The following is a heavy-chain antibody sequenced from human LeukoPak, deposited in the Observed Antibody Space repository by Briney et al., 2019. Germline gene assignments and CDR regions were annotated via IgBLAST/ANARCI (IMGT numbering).Heavy chain of an antibody. D-gene: IGHD2-21*02. CDR3: ARDIVVVTATPYY. J-gene: IGHJ4*02. CDR2: ISSSGSTI. V-gene: IGHV3-11*04. CDR1: GFTFSDYY. Sequence: KAGGSLRLSCAASGFTFSDYYMSWIRQAPGKGLEWVSYISSSGSTICYADSVKGRFTISRGNAKNSLYLQMNSLRAEDTAVYYCARDIVVVTATPYYWGQGTLVTVSS.